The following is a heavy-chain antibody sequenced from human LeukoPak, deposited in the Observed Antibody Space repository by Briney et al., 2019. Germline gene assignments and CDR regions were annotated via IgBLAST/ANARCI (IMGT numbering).Heavy chain of an antibody. V-gene: IGHV4-59*08. CDR1: GGSISDNY. J-gene: IGHJ4*02. Sequence: SETLSLTCTASGGSISDNYWSWIRQPPGKGLEWIGYAYYSGHTNYNSSLKSRVTMSLDTSKSQFSLRLSSVTAADTAVYFCARHPFSTPFDYWGPGTLVTVSS. CDR2: AYYSGHT. CDR3: ARHPFSTPFDY.